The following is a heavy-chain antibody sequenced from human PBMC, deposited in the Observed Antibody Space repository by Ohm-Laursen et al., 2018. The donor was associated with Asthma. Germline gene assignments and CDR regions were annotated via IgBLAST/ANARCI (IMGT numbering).Heavy chain of an antibody. CDR3: AREKGEEWELLRELYF. CDR1: GYTFINYH. Sequence: SAKASCKASGYTFINYHMHWVRQAPGEGLGWMGVLNPSGGSTTYTQKFRGRATMTRDTSTSTFYMELSSLRSEDTAVYYCAREKGEEWELLRELYFWGQGTLVTVSS. D-gene: IGHD1-26*01. V-gene: IGHV1-46*01. J-gene: IGHJ4*02. CDR2: LNPSGGST.